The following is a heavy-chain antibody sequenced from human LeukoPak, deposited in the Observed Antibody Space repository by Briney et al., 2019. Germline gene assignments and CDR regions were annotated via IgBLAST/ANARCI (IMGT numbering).Heavy chain of an antibody. CDR1: GGTSSSYA. CDR2: IIPIFGTA. CDR3: ARDSSYGDYVGY. Sequence: SVKVSCKASGGTSSSYAISWVRQAPGQGLEWMGRIIPIFGTANYAQKFQGRVTITTDESTSTAYMELSSLRSEDTAVYYCARDSSYGDYVGYWGQGTLVTVSS. J-gene: IGHJ4*02. D-gene: IGHD4-17*01. V-gene: IGHV1-69*05.